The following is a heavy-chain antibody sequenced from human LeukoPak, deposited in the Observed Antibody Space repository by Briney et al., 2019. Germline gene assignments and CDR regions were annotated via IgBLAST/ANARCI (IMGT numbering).Heavy chain of an antibody. CDR3: ARDKAYGGNSPTFDY. D-gene: IGHD4-23*01. J-gene: IGHJ4*02. CDR2: ISYDGSNK. V-gene: IGHV3-30-3*01. CDR1: GFTFSSYA. Sequence: GGSLRLSCAASGFTFSSYAMHRVRQAPGKGLEWVAVISYDGSNKYYADSVKGRFTISRDNSKNTLYLQMNSLRAEDTAVYYCARDKAYGGNSPTFDYWGQGTLVTVSS.